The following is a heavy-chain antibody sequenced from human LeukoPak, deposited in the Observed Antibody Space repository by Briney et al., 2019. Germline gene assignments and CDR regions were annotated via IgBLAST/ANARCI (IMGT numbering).Heavy chain of an antibody. J-gene: IGHJ4*02. CDR1: GFSFSSSE. CDR2: IGPRGDVT. V-gene: IGHV3-48*03. Sequence: PGGSLRLSCAASGFSFSSSEMNWVRQAPGKRLEWVAHIGPRGDVTYYADSVKGRFTISRDNANNLLYMRMNSLRAEDTGLYYCVRYLHYGGRGTLVTVSS. CDR3: VRYLHY.